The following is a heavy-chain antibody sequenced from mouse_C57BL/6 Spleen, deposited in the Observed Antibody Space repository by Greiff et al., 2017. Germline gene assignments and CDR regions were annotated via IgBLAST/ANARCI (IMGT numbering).Heavy chain of an antibody. CDR3: ARARSNYDAMDY. CDR1: GYAFSSSW. CDR2: IYPGDGDT. Sequence: VQLQESGPELVKPGASVKISCKASGYAFSSSWMNWVKQRPGKGLEWIGRIYPGDGDTNYNGKFKGKATLTADKSSSTAYMQLSSLTSEDSAVYFCARARSNYDAMDYWGQGTSVTVSS. V-gene: IGHV1-82*01. D-gene: IGHD2-5*01. J-gene: IGHJ4*01.